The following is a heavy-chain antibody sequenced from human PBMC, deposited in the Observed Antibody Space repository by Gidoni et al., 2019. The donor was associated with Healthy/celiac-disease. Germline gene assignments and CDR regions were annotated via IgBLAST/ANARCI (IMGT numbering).Heavy chain of an antibody. Sequence: QLQLQESGPGLVKPSETLSLTCTVSGGSISSSSYYWGWIRQPPGKGLEWIGSIYYSGSTYYNPSLKSRVTISVDTSKNQFSLKLSSVTAADTAVNYCAKPMVSALRAFDYWGQGTLVTVSS. CDR2: IYYSGST. CDR3: AKPMVSALRAFDY. V-gene: IGHV4-39*01. D-gene: IGHD2-8*01. CDR1: GGSISSSSYY. J-gene: IGHJ4*02.